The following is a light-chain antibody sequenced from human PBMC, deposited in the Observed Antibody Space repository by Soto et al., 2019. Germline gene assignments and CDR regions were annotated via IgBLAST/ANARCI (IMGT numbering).Light chain of an antibody. Sequence: QSVLTQPPSASGTPGQGVTISCSGSTSNIGSNYVYWYQQLPGTAPKLLIYRNNQRPSGGPDRFSGSKSGTSASLAISGLRSDDEADYFCATWDDSLIGFYVFVTGTNVTV. CDR3: ATWDDSLIGFYV. CDR1: TSNIGSNY. V-gene: IGLV1-47*01. J-gene: IGLJ1*01. CDR2: RNN.